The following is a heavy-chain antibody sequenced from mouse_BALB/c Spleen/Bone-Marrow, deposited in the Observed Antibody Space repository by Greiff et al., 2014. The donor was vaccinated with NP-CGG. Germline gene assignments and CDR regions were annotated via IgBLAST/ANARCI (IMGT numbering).Heavy chain of an antibody. J-gene: IGHJ4*01. CDR2: INPYNDGT. D-gene: IGHD2-14*01. CDR3: ASPYYRYDALDY. Sequence: SGPELVKPGASVKMSCKASGYTFTSYVMHWVKQKPGQGLEWIGYINPYNDGTKYNEKFKGKATLTSDKSSSTAYMELSSLTSEDSVVYYCASPYYRYDALDYWGQGTSVTVSS. V-gene: IGHV1-14*01. CDR1: GYTFTSYV.